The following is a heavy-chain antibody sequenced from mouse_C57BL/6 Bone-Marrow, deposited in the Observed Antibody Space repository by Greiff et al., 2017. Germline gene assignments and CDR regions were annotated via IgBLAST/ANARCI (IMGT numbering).Heavy chain of an antibody. D-gene: IGHD1-1*01. J-gene: IGHJ3*01. CDR2: IDPENGDT. CDR1: GFNIKDDY. Sequence: VQLQQSGAELVRPGASVKLSCTASGFNIKDDYMHWVKQRPEQGLEWIGWIDPENGDTEYASKFQGKATIPADTSSNTAYLQLSRLTSEGTAVYYCTTFGTTVPQAWFAYWGQGTLVTVSA. V-gene: IGHV14-4*01. CDR3: TTFGTTVPQAWFAY.